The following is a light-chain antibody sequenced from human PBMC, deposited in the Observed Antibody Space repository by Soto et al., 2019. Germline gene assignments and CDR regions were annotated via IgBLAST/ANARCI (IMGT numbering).Light chain of an antibody. J-gene: IGLJ1*01. CDR1: SSDIGSYNL. Sequence: QSALTQPASVSGSPGQSITISCTGTSSDIGSYNLVSWYQQHPGKAPKFMIYEVNKRPSWVSIRFSGSKSGNTASLTISGLQPEDEADYYCCSYAGSSIPYVFGTGTKLTVL. CDR2: EVN. V-gene: IGLV2-23*02. CDR3: CSYAGSSIPYV.